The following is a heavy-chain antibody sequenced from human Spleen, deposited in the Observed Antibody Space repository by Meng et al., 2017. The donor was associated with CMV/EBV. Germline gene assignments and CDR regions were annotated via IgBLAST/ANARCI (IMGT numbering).Heavy chain of an antibody. J-gene: IGHJ4*02. CDR2: IWYDGSNK. V-gene: IGHV3-33*01. CDR3: ARVLIGVTIFGVALDY. Sequence: GGSLRLSCAASGFTFSSYGMHWVRQAPGKGLEWVAVIWYDGSNKYYADSVKGRFTISRDNSKNTLYLQMNSLRAEDTAVYYCARVLIGVTIFGVALDYWGQGTLVTVSS. D-gene: IGHD3-3*01. CDR1: GFTFSSYG.